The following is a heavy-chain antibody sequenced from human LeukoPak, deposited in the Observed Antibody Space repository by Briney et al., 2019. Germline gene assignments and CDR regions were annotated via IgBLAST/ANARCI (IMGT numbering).Heavy chain of an antibody. CDR3: ARKRGRSFDP. CDR1: GYTFTSYY. Sequence: GASVKVSCKASGYTFTSYYMHWVRQAPGQGLEWMGIINPSGGSTSYAQKFQGRVTITADKSTSTAYMELSSLRSEDTAVYYCARKRGRSFDPWGQGTLVTVSS. J-gene: IGHJ5*02. V-gene: IGHV1-46*01. CDR2: INPSGGST.